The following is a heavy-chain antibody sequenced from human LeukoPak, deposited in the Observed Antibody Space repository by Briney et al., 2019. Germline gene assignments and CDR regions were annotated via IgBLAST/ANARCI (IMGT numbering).Heavy chain of an antibody. Sequence: ASVKVSCKASGYTFTSYGISWVRQAPGQGLEWMGWISAYNGNTNYAQKLQGRVTMTTDTSTSTAYMELRSLRSDDTAVYYCARVSYYYDSSGGIWYFDLWGRGTLVTVSS. CDR3: ARVSYYYDSSGGIWYFDL. J-gene: IGHJ2*01. V-gene: IGHV1-18*01. CDR2: ISAYNGNT. CDR1: GYTFTSYG. D-gene: IGHD3-22*01.